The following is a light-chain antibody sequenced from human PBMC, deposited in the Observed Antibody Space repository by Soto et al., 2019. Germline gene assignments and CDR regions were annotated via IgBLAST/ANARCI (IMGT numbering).Light chain of an antibody. V-gene: IGKV1-39*01. Sequence: DIQMTQSPSSLSASVGDRVTITCRASQSISRHLSWYQQKPGKAPQLLIYAASRLQSGVPARFSGSGSGTEFTLTISSLQPEHSATYYCQQSHNIPLTFGGRTK. CDR3: QQSHNIPLT. CDR1: QSISRH. J-gene: IGKJ4*01. CDR2: AAS.